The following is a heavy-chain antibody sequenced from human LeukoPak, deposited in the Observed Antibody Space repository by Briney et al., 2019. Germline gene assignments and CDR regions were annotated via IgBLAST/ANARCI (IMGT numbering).Heavy chain of an antibody. CDR2: INWNGGST. V-gene: IGHV3-20*04. CDR3: ARGGHYYDSSGKLPPYYYYMDV. J-gene: IGHJ6*03. D-gene: IGHD3-22*01. CDR1: GFTFDDYG. Sequence: GGSLRLSCAASGFTFDDYGMSWVRQAPGKGLEWVSGINWNGGSTGYADSVKGRFTISRDNAKNSLYLQMNSLRAGDTALYYCARGGHYYDSSGKLPPYYYYMDVWGKGTTVTVSS.